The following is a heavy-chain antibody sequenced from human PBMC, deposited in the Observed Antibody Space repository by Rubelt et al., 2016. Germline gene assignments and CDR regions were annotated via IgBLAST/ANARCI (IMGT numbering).Heavy chain of an antibody. V-gene: IGHV4-34*01. CDR2: INHSGNT. D-gene: IGHD3-16*01. J-gene: IGHJ4*02. CDR3: ARDGLGDQWAATFSFDY. Sequence: QVQLQQWGAGLLKPSETLSLTCAVYGGSFSGYYWNWIRQPPGRGLEWIGEINHSGNTNSNPSLKSRVTLSVDTSKNEFSLKWSAVTAADTAVYYCARDGLGDQWAATFSFDYWGQGTLVTVFS. CDR1: GGSFSGYY.